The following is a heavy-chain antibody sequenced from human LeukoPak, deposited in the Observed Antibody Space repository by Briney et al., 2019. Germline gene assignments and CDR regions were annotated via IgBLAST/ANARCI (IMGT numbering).Heavy chain of an antibody. CDR3: ARGPVAGARGGFDY. D-gene: IGHD6-19*01. Sequence: GGSLRLSYAASGFSFGSYGIHWVRQAPGKGLEWVAVISFDGGTKYYADSVKGRFTISRDNSKNTLYLEMNSLRAEDTAVYYCARGPVAGARGGFDYWGQGTLVTVSS. J-gene: IGHJ4*02. V-gene: IGHV3-30*03. CDR1: GFSFGSYG. CDR2: ISFDGGTK.